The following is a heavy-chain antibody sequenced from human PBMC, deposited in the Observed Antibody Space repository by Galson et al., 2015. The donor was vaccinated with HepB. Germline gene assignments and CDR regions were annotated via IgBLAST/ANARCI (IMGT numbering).Heavy chain of an antibody. CDR3: ARDFPVGYYGSSGYYYFRDRVYHYYGMDA. CDR1: GFTFSTYS. V-gene: IGHV3-48*01. CDR2: INNSSSTI. D-gene: IGHD3-22*01. J-gene: IGHJ6*02. Sequence: SLRLSCAASGFTFSTYSINWVRQAPGRGLEWISYINNSSSTIYYADSAKGRFTISRDNAKNSLYLQMNSLRAEDTAVYFCARDFPVGYYGSSGYYYFRDRVYHYYGMDAWGQGTTVTVSS.